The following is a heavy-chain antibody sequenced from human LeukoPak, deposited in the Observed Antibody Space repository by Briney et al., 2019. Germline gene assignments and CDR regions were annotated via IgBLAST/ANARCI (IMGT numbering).Heavy chain of an antibody. CDR2: IYSGGST. V-gene: IGHV3-53*01. CDR3: ARDIVVVPAANDYYGMDV. CDR1: GFTVSSNY. Sequence: PGGSLRLSCAASGFTVSSNYVSWVRQAPGKGLEWVSVIYSGGSTYYADSVKGRFTISRDNSKNTLYLQMNSLRAEDTAVYYCARDIVVVPAANDYYGMDVWGKGTTVTVSS. D-gene: IGHD2-2*01. J-gene: IGHJ6*04.